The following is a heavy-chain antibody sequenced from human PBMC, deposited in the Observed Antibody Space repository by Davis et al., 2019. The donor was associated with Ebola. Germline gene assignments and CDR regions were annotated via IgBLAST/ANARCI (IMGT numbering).Heavy chain of an antibody. CDR2: IKQDGSEK. V-gene: IGHV3-7*01. CDR3: ARGLPSGWYSPLPYYFDY. CDR1: GFTFSNYN. Sequence: PGGSLRLSCAVSGFTFSNYNMNWVRQTPGKGLEWVANIKQDGSEKYYVDSVKGRFTISRDNAKNSLYLQMNSLRAEDTAVYYCARGLPSGWYSPLPYYFDYWGQGTLVTVSS. D-gene: IGHD6-19*01. J-gene: IGHJ4*02.